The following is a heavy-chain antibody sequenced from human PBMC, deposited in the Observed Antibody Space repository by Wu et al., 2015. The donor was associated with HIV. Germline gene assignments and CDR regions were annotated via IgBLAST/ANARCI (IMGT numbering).Heavy chain of an antibody. J-gene: IGHJ4*02. V-gene: IGHV1-2*02. CDR1: GYTFTGYY. CDR2: INPNSGGT. CDR3: ARVLGHVDQWDQYYFDY. Sequence: QVQLVQSGAEVKKPGASVKVSCKASGYTFTGYYMHWVRQAPGQGLEWMGWINPNSGGTNYAQKFQGRVTMTRDTSISTAYMELSRLRSDDTAVYYCARVLGHVDQWDQYYFDYWGQGTRGHRLL. D-gene: IGHD1-26*01.